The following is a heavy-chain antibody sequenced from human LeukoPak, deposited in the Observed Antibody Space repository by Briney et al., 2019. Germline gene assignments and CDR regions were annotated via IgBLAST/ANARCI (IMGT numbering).Heavy chain of an antibody. CDR1: GGTFSSYT. V-gene: IGHV1-69*13. D-gene: IGHD4-23*01. J-gene: IGHJ4*02. CDR2: IIPIFGTA. Sequence: SVKVSCKASGGTFSSYTISWVRQAPGQGLEWMGGIIPIFGTANYAQKFQGRVTITADESTSTAYMELSSLRSEDTAVYYCARVLWGGNEGFDYWGQGTLVTVSS. CDR3: ARVLWGGNEGFDY.